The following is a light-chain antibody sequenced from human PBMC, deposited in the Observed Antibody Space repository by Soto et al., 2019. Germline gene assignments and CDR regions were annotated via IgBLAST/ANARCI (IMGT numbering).Light chain of an antibody. CDR1: QSVSNN. CDR2: GAS. Sequence: EVVMTQSPATLSVSPGERATLSCRASQSVSNNLAWYQQTPGQAPRPLIYGASTRATGIPARFSGSGSGTEFTLTISTLQSEDFAVYYCQQYNTWPRTFGQGTKVDVK. J-gene: IGKJ1*01. V-gene: IGKV3-15*01. CDR3: QQYNTWPRT.